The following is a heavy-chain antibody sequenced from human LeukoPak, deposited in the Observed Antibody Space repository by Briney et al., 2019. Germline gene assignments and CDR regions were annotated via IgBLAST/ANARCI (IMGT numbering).Heavy chain of an antibody. CDR2: IKQDGSEK. V-gene: IGHV3-7*01. D-gene: IGHD3-3*01. CDR1: GYTFSSYW. Sequence: GGSLRLSCAASGYTFSSYWMSWVRQAPGKGLEWVVNIKQDGSEKYYVDSVKGRFTISRDNAKNSLYLQMNSLRAEDTAVYYCARDAYRDKRLTISGVRVPYYMDVWGKGTTVTVSS. J-gene: IGHJ6*03. CDR3: ARDAYRDKRLTISGVRVPYYMDV.